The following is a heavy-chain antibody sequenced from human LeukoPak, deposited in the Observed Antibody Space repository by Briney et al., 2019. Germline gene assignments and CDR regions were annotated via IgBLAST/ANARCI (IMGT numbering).Heavy chain of an antibody. D-gene: IGHD1-26*01. CDR1: GLTFSSHW. CDR2: INSDGSST. V-gene: IGHV3-74*01. Sequence: PGGSLRLSCAASGLTFSSHWMHWVRQAPGKGLVWVSRINSDGSSTTYADSVKGRFTISRDNAKNTLYLQMSSLRAEDTAVYYCAAGGSYRTYYFDYWGQGTLVTVSS. CDR3: AAGGSYRTYYFDY. J-gene: IGHJ4*02.